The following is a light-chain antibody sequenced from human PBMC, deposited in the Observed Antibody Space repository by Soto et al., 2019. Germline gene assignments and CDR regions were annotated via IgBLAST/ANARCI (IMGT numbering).Light chain of an antibody. J-gene: IGKJ3*01. CDR2: GAS. Sequence: IVLTQSPGTLSLSPGERATLSCRASQSVSSSFLAWYQQRPGQAPRLLIFGASYRATGIPDRFSGSGSGTDFTLTISILEPEDFAVYYCQHYGNSPPEYTFGPGTNVDSK. CDR3: QHYGNSPPEYT. V-gene: IGKV3-20*01. CDR1: QSVSSSF.